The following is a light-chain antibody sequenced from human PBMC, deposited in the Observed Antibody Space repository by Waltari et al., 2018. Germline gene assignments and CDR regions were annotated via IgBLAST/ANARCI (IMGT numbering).Light chain of an antibody. CDR1: QSISSY. V-gene: IGKV1-39*01. Sequence: DIQMTQSPSSLSASVGDRVTITCRASQSISSYLNWYQQKPGKAPKLLIYAASSLQSGVPSRFSGSGSGTDCTLTISSLQPEDFATYYCQQSYSTPAGLTFGGGTKVEIK. CDR2: AAS. J-gene: IGKJ4*01. CDR3: QQSYSTPAGLT.